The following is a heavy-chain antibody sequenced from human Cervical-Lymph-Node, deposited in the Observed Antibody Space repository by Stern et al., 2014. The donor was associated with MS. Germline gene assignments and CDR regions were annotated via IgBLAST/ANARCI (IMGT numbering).Heavy chain of an antibody. CDR1: GGTFTSFS. D-gene: IGHD4-17*01. Sequence: QVQLMQSGAEVKKPGSSVNVSCKASGGTFTSFSINWVRQVPGQSLEWMGGIIPIFDTPNLAQKFQGRVPITADSSTSTVYMALNSLRSDDTAVYYCVLPSKVTTAAFDVWGRGTMVTVSS. CDR3: VLPSKVTTAAFDV. V-gene: IGHV1-69*06. CDR2: IIPIFDTP. J-gene: IGHJ3*01.